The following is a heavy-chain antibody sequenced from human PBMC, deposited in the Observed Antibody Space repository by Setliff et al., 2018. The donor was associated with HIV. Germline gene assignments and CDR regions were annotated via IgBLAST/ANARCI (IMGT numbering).Heavy chain of an antibody. J-gene: IGHJ6*02. V-gene: IGHV3-49*04. CDR3: TTDGIVVVPAAMPGDYYYGMDV. CDR1: GLTLGDYA. D-gene: IGHD2-2*01. CDR2: IRSKTYGGTT. Sequence: GGSLRLSCTASGLTLGDYAMRWVRQAPGKGLELVGFIRSKTYGGTTEYAASVKGRFTISRDDSKSIAYLQMNSLKTEDTGVYYCTTDGIVVVPAAMPGDYYYGMDVWGQGTTVTVSS.